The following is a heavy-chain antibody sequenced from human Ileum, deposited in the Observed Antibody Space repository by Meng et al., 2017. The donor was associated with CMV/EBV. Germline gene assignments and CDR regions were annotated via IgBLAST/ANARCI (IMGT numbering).Heavy chain of an antibody. CDR1: GGSISSNYW. J-gene: IGHJ4*02. D-gene: IGHD3-10*01. V-gene: IGHV4-4*01. Sequence: TCAVSGGSISSNYWWSWVRQPPGKGLEWIGEISHSGSTKYKASLKSRVTISLDKTKNDFSLKVTSVTAADTGVYFCARSSGHWSLDYWGQGTLVTVSS. CDR2: ISHSGST. CDR3: ARSSGHWSLDY.